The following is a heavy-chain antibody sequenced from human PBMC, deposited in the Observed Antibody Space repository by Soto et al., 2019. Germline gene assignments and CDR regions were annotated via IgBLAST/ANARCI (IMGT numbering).Heavy chain of an antibody. CDR2: IYYSGST. CDR1: GGSVSSGSYY. CDR3: ARPLYSYGPMDV. D-gene: IGHD5-18*01. V-gene: IGHV4-61*01. Sequence: QVQLQESGPGLVKPSETLSLTCTVSGGSVSSGSYYWSWIRQPPGKGLEWIGYIYYSGSTNYNPSLTCRVTISVDTSKNQFSLKLSSVTAADTAVYYCARPLYSYGPMDVWGQGTTVTVSS. J-gene: IGHJ6*02.